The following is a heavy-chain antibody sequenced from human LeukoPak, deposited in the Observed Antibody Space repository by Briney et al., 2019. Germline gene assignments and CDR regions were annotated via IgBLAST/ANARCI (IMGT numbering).Heavy chain of an antibody. D-gene: IGHD3-16*01. CDR3: ARKLWHRNDC. CDR2: INSDGSWT. V-gene: IGHV3-74*01. CDR1: GSYW. J-gene: IGHJ4*02. Sequence: GGSLRLSCAASGSYWMHWVRQAPGKGLVWVSHINSDGSWTSYADSVKDRFTVSRDNFKNTLYLQMNSLRAEDTALYYCARKLWHRNDCWGQGTLVTVSS.